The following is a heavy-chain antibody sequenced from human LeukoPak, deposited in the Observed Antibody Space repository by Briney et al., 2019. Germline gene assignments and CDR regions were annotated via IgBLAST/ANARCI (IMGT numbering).Heavy chain of an antibody. V-gene: IGHV1-69*02. D-gene: IGHD2-2*02. CDR1: GGTFSSYT. CDR2: IVPILGIA. Sequence: SVKVSCKASGGTFSSYTISWVRQAPGQGLEWMGRIVPILGIANYAQKFQGRVTITADKSTSTAYMELSSLRSEDTAVYYCARTIGYCSSTSCYRDYWGQGTLVTVSS. CDR3: ARTIGYCSSTSCYRDY. J-gene: IGHJ4*02.